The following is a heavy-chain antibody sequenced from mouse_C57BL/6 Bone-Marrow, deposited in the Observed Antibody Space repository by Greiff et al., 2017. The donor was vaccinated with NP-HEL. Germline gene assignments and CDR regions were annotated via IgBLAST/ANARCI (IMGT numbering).Heavy chain of an antibody. D-gene: IGHD2-2*01. CDR3: ARAPLWLRRNDYAMDY. V-gene: IGHV3-8*01. CDR2: ISSSGST. Sequence: VQLKESGPGLAKPSQTLSLTCYVTGYSITSDYWNWIRKFPGNKLEYMGYISSSGSTYYNPSLKSRISIIRDTSKNQSYRQLNSGTTEDTATDYCARAPLWLRRNDYAMDYWGQGTSVTVSS. J-gene: IGHJ4*01. CDR1: GYSITSDY.